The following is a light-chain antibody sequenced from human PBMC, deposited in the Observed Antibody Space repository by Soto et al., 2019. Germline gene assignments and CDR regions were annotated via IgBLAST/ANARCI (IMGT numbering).Light chain of an antibody. Sequence: EIVMTQSPATLSVSAGERATLSCRASQSVSNYLAWYQQKPGQAPRLLLYGASTSATGIPARFSGSGAGTDFTITISCLQPEDFAVYYCQQYNNWPPLTFGGGTKVEIK. CDR3: QQYNNWPPLT. J-gene: IGKJ4*01. V-gene: IGKV3-15*01. CDR1: QSVSNY. CDR2: GAS.